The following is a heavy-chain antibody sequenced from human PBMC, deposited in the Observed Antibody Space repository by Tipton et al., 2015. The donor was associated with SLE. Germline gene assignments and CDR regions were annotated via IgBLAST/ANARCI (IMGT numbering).Heavy chain of an antibody. V-gene: IGHV3-48*03. CDR2: ISARSGTI. CDR1: GFTFSNYE. CDR3: ARDPYSNYFDY. J-gene: IGHJ4*02. Sequence: QLVQSGGGLVQPGESLRLSCADSGFTFSNYEMNWVRQAPGKGLECVSYISARSGTIYYADSVKGRFTISRDNAKNSLYLKMNSLRVENTAVYYCARDPYSNYFDYWGQGTLVTASS. D-gene: IGHD2-21*01.